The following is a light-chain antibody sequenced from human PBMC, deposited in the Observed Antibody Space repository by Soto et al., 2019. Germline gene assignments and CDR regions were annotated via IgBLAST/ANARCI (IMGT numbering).Light chain of an antibody. Sequence: QSALTQPRSVSGSPGQSVTISCTGTSSDVGDYNYVSWYQQHPGKAPKLMIYDVTKRPSGVPDRFSGSKSGNTASLTISGLQAEDEADYYCCSYAGSHLYVFGTGTQLTVL. CDR1: SSDVGDYNY. J-gene: IGLJ1*01. V-gene: IGLV2-11*01. CDR2: DVT. CDR3: CSYAGSHLYV.